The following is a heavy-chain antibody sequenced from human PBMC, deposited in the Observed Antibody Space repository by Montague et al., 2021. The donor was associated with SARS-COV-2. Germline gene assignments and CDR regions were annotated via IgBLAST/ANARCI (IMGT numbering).Heavy chain of an antibody. V-gene: IGHV4-59*01. CDR1: GGSISSYS. D-gene: IGHD6-19*01. J-gene: IGHJ4*02. CDR2: IYHSGST. CDR3: ARTLPVAGFDS. Sequence: SETLSLTCTVSGGSISSYSWSWIRQPPGKGLEWIGYIYHSGSTNYNPSLKSRVTLSVDSSENQFSLKLNSVAAADTAVYYCARTLPVAGFDSWGQGTLVTVSS.